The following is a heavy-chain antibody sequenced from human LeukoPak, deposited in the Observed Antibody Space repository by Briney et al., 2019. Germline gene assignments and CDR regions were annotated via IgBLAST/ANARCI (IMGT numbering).Heavy chain of an antibody. CDR3: ARSLWFGELLVDY. CDR1: GFTFSSYS. CDR2: ISSSSSYI. V-gene: IGHV3-21*01. J-gene: IGHJ4*02. Sequence: GGSLRLSCAASGFTFSSYSMNWVRQAPGKGLEWVSSISSSSSYIYYADSVRGRFTISRDNAKNSLYLQMNSLRAEDTAVYYCARSLWFGELLVDYWGQGTLVTVSS. D-gene: IGHD3-10*01.